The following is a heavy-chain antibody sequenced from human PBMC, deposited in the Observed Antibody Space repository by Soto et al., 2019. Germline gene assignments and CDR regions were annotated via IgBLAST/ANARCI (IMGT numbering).Heavy chain of an antibody. V-gene: IGHV4-30-4*01. CDR1: GGSISSGDYY. CDR2: IYYSGST. CDR3: ARGADHYDSSGYYYFDY. D-gene: IGHD3-22*01. Sequence: QVQLQESGPGLVKPSQTLSLTCTVSGGSISSGDYYWSWIRQPPGKGLEWIGYIYYSGSTYYNPSLKSQVTISVDTSKNQFSLKLSSVTAADTAVYYCARGADHYDSSGYYYFDYWGQGTLVTVSS. J-gene: IGHJ4*02.